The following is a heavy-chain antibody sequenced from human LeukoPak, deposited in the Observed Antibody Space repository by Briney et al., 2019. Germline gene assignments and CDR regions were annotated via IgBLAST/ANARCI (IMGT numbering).Heavy chain of an antibody. V-gene: IGHV3-30-3*01. J-gene: IGHJ4*02. CDR1: GFTFSSYT. CDR2: ISYDGSNK. Sequence: GESLRLSCAASGFTFSSYTMHWVRQAPGKGLEWVAVISYDGSNKFYADSVKGRFTISRDNSKNTLYLQMNSLRAEDTAVYYCARGLSGWYYFDYWGQGTLVTVSS. CDR3: ARGLSGWYYFDY. D-gene: IGHD6-19*01.